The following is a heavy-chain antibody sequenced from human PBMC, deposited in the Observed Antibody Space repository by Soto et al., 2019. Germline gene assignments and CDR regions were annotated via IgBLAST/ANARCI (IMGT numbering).Heavy chain of an antibody. CDR1: GGSISSGGYY. J-gene: IGHJ4*02. V-gene: IGHV4-61*08. Sequence: SETLSLTCTVSGGSISSGGYYWSWIRQHPGKGLEWIGYIYYSGSTYYNPSLKSRVTISVDTSKNQFSLKLSSVTAADTAVYYCARVYGGYLDYWGQGTLVTVSS. CDR3: ARVYGGYLDY. CDR2: IYYSGST. D-gene: IGHD2-15*01.